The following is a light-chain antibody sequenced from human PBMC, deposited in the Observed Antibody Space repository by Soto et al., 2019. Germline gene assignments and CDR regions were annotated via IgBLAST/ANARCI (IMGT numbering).Light chain of an antibody. V-gene: IGKV1-39*01. Sequence: DIPMTQSPSSLSASVGDTITITCRASQSISYYLNWYQQTPGKAPSFLIYSASTFQSGVPSRFSSNGSGTDFTLTITSLQPEDFATYYCQQSYTGAFTFGPGTKVDIK. CDR2: SAS. CDR3: QQSYTGAFT. J-gene: IGKJ3*01. CDR1: QSISYY.